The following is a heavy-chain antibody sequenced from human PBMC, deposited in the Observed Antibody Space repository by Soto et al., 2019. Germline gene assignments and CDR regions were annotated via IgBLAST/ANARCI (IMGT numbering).Heavy chain of an antibody. CDR1: GGSIGSGDYY. CDR2: IYYTGNT. V-gene: IGHV4-30-4*01. CDR3: ARDSRRRADSGTRPLYYFDY. D-gene: IGHD1-26*01. J-gene: IGHJ4*02. Sequence: QVQLKESGPGLVKPSQTLSLTCSVSGGSIGSGDYYWSWVRQSPGKGLDWIGYIYYTGNTYYNPSLGSRVTFSVDTSQNQLSLRLSDVTVADTAVYYCARDSRRRADSGTRPLYYFDYWGQGTLVTVSS.